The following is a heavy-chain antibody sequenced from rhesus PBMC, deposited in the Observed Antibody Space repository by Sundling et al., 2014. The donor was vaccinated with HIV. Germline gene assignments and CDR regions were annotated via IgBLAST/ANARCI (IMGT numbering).Heavy chain of an antibody. Sequence: QVKLQQWGEGLVKPSETLFLTCTVSGFSMNSGYGWTWIRQSPAKGLEWIGFIYGTITDTNYNPSLRSRVTISKDTSKNQFSLDLSSVTAADTAVYYCARDNPADSGLDSWGQGVVVTVSS. V-gene: IGHV4-127*01. J-gene: IGHJ6*01. CDR2: IYGTITDT. CDR1: GFSMNSGYG. CDR3: ARDNPADSGLDS.